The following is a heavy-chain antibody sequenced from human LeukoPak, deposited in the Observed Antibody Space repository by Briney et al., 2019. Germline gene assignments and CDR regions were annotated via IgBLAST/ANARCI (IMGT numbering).Heavy chain of an antibody. CDR2: IRYDGSNK. V-gene: IGHV3-30*02. D-gene: IGHD2-2*01. J-gene: IGHJ4*02. CDR1: GFTFSSYG. CDR3: AKPASFVVVPAAY. Sequence: GGSLRLSCAASGFTFSSYGMHWVRQAPGKGLEWVAFIRYDGSNKYYADSVKGRFTISRDNSKNTLYLQMNSLRAEDTAVYYCAKPASFVVVPAAYWGQGTLVTVSS.